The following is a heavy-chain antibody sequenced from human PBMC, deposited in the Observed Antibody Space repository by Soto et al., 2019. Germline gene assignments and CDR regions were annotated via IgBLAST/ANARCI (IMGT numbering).Heavy chain of an antibody. CDR2: ISGSGGST. D-gene: IGHD3-3*01. J-gene: IGHJ4*02. Sequence: GWYLILSCAASGFTFSSYAMSWVRQAPGKGLEWVSAISGSGGSTYYADSVKGRFTISRDNSKNTLYLQMNSLRAEDTAVYYCAKFTSFGVVIIMNGHFDYRGQGTLVTVSS. V-gene: IGHV3-23*01. CDR1: GFTFSSYA. CDR3: AKFTSFGVVIIMNGHFDY.